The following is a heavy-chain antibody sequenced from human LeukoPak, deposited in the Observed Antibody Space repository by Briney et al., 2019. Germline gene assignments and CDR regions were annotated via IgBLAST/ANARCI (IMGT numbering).Heavy chain of an antibody. J-gene: IGHJ3*02. Sequence: SETLSLTCTVSGGSISSYYWSWIRQPPGTGLGGIGYIYYSGSTNYNPSLKSRVTISVDPSKNQFSLKLSSVTAADTAVYYCARDAAGGSYHDAFDIWGQGTMVTVSS. CDR1: GGSISSYY. CDR3: ARDAAGGSYHDAFDI. V-gene: IGHV4-59*01. D-gene: IGHD1-26*01. CDR2: IYYSGST.